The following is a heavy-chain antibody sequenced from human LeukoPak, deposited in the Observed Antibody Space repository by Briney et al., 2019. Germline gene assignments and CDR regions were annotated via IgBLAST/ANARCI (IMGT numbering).Heavy chain of an antibody. CDR3: ARLGELSFEGDY. J-gene: IGHJ4*02. CDR2: IYYSGST. CDR1: GGSISSYY. V-gene: IGHV4-59*01. D-gene: IGHD3-16*01. Sequence: NPSGTLSLTCTVSGGSISSYYWSWIRQPPGKGLEWIGYIYYSGSTNYNPSLKSRVTISVDTSKNQFSLKLSSVTAADTAVYYCARLGELSFEGDYWGQGTLVTVSS.